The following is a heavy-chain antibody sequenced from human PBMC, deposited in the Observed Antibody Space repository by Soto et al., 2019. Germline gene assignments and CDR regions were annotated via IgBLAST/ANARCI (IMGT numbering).Heavy chain of an antibody. CDR2: INPNSGGT. V-gene: IGHV1-2*04. CDR1: GYTFTGYY. D-gene: IGHD3-3*01. J-gene: IGHJ6*02. CDR3: ARDEAIADFWSGYYPPSYYYYYYGMDV. Sequence: ASVKVSCKASGYTFTGYYMHWVRQAPGQGLEWMGWINPNSGGTNYAQKFQGWVTMTRDTSISTAYMELSSLRSEDTAVYYCARDEAIADFWSGYYPPSYYYYYYGMDVWGQGTTVTVSS.